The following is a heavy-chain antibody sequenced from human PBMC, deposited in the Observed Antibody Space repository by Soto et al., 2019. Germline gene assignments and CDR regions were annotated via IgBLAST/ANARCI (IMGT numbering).Heavy chain of an antibody. CDR2: IYYSGST. D-gene: IGHD3-16*01. V-gene: IGHV4-31*03. Sequence: QVQLQESGPGLVKPSQTLSLTCNVSGGSISSSDYYWSRIRQHPGKGLEWIGYIYYSGSTYYNPSLKSRVTISVDTSKNQFSLKLSSVTAADTAVYYCARVGGINWFDPWGQGTLVTVSS. J-gene: IGHJ5*02. CDR1: GGSISSSDYY. CDR3: ARVGGINWFDP.